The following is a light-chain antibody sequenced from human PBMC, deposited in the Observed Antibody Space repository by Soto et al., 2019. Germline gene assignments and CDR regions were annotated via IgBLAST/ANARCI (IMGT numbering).Light chain of an antibody. CDR3: QEGTHWPA. V-gene: IGKV3D-20*02. Sequence: VWTYAPGAQYLNPGERATLTCRASQRLSSRNLAWYQQKPGQAPRPLIYGVSSRATGIPDRFSGSGSGTDYTLTISSLEPEHFAVYYSQEGTHWPAFGGGTKVDIK. J-gene: IGKJ4*01. CDR1: QRLSSRN. CDR2: GVS.